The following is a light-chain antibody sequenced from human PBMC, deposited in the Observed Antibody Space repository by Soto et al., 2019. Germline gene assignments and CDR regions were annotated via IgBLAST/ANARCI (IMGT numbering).Light chain of an antibody. CDR2: GAS. CDR1: QSVRSTY. CDR3: QQYGNSPWT. V-gene: IGKV3-20*01. Sequence: EIVLTQSPGTLSLSPGERATLSCRASQSVRSTYLAWYQQKPGQAPRLLIYGASSRATGIPDRFSGSGSGTDFTLTISRLEPEDFAVYYCQQYGNSPWTFGQGTKVYIK. J-gene: IGKJ1*01.